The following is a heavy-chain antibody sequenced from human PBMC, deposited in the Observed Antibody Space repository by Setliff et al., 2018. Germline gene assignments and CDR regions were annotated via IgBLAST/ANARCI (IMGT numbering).Heavy chain of an antibody. V-gene: IGHV4-39*07. CDR1: GGSISSSSDY. Sequence: SETLSLTCTVSGGSISSSSDYWGWIRQPPGKGLEWIGGIYYSGSTYYNPSLKSRVTISVDTSKNQFSLKVSSVTAAYTAVYYCARENRYSSGWYSYYYGMDVWGQGTTVTVSS. CDR3: ARENRYSSGWYSYYYGMDV. J-gene: IGHJ6*02. CDR2: IYYSGST. D-gene: IGHD6-19*01.